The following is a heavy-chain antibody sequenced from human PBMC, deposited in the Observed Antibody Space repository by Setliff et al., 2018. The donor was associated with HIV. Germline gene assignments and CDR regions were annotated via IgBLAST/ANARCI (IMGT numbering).Heavy chain of an antibody. CDR3: ARATPFVVVPAAPNYYYYMDV. J-gene: IGHJ6*03. CDR1: GGSFSGYY. D-gene: IGHD2-2*01. V-gene: IGHV4-34*01. CDR2: IHHSGIT. Sequence: PSETLSLTCAVYGGSFSGYYWGWIRQPPGKGLEWIGEIHHSGITNYNPSLKSRVTISIDTSKNQFSLKLSSVTAADTAVYSCARATPFVVVPAAPNYYYYMDVWGKGTTVTVS.